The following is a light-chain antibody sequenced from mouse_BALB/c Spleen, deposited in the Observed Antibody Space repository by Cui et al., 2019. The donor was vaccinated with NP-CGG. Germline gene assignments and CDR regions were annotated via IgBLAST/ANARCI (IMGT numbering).Light chain of an antibody. J-gene: IGLJ1*01. Sequence: QAVVTQELALITSPGEEVTLTCRSSTGAVTTTNYANWIQEKPDHLFTGLIGGTNNRAPGVPARFSGSLIGDKAALTITGAQTEDEAIYFCALWYSNHWVFGGGTKLTVL. CDR3: ALWYSNHWV. V-gene: IGLV1*01. CDR1: TGAVTTTNY. CDR2: GTN.